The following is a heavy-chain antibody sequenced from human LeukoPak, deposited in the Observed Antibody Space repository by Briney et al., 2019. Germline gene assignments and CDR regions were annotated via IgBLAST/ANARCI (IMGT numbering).Heavy chain of an antibody. CDR1: GGSLDPYY. J-gene: IGHJ6*03. D-gene: IGHD6-19*01. CDR2: INHSGST. Sequence: SETLSLTCSVSGGSLDPYYWSWIRQPPGKGLEWIGEINHSGSTNYNPSLKSRVTMSADTSKNQFSLKLSSVTAADTAVYYCARRASSGSYYYYMDVWGKGTTVTISS. CDR3: ARRASSGSYYYYMDV. V-gene: IGHV4-34*01.